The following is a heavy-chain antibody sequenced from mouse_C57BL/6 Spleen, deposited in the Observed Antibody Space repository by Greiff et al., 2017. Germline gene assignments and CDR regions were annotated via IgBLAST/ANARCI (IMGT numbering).Heavy chain of an antibody. V-gene: IGHV1-18*01. CDR1: GYTFTDYN. J-gene: IGHJ4*01. Sequence: VQLKESGPELVKPGASVKIPCKASGYTFTDYNMDWVKQSHGKSLEWIGDINPNNGGTIYNQKFKGKATLTVDKSSSTAYMELRSLTSEDTAVYYCRLGMDYWGQGTSVTVSS. CDR2: INPNNGGT. CDR3: RLGMDY. D-gene: IGHD3-3*01.